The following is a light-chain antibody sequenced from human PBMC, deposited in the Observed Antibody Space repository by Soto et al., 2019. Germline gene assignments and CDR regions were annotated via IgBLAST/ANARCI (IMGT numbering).Light chain of an antibody. CDR1: TSDVGRYNY. J-gene: IGLJ1*01. Sequence: QSVLTQPASVSGSPGQSISISCTGTTSDVGRYNYVSWYQQHPGKAPKLMIYDVSYRPSWVSNRFSGSKSGITASLTISGLQAEDEADYYCSSYAGSNNFYVFGTGTKVTVL. CDR3: SSYAGSNNFYV. V-gene: IGLV2-14*03. CDR2: DVS.